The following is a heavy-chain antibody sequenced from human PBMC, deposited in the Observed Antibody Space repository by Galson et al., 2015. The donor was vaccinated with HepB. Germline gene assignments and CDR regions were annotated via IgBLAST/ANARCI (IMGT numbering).Heavy chain of an antibody. Sequence: CAISGDSVSSKSAAWHWIRQSPSRGLEWLGRTYYRSKWWSFYAVAVKSRITVIPDTSKNQISLQLNSVTPEDTAMYYCVRDDSSNWDGRGAPNFVYWGQGTLVTVTS. CDR1: GDSVSSKSAA. D-gene: IGHD1-20*01. CDR2: TYYRSKWWS. V-gene: IGHV6-1*01. J-gene: IGHJ4*02. CDR3: VRDDSSNWDGRGAPNFVY.